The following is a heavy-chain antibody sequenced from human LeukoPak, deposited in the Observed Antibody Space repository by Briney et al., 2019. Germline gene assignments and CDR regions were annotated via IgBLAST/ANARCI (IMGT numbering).Heavy chain of an antibody. CDR1: GFTFSTYA. D-gene: IGHD3-9*01. CDR2: ISGSSSST. Sequence: GGSLRLSCAASGFTFSTYAMNWVRQAPGKGLEWVSAISGSSSSTYYADSVKGRFTISRDNSKNTLYLQMNSLRAEDTAVYYCARDEDPSAVLRYFDWLLYTPYFDYWGQGTLVTVSS. J-gene: IGHJ4*02. V-gene: IGHV3-23*01. CDR3: ARDEDPSAVLRYFDWLLYTPYFDY.